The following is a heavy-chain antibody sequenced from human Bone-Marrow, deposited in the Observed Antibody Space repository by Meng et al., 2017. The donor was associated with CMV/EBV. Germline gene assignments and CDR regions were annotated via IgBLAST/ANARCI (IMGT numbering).Heavy chain of an antibody. V-gene: IGHV3-30-3*01. CDR3: ARDRRAAAAFVNYYGMDV. J-gene: IGHJ6*02. CDR2: ISYDGSNK. Sequence: GESLKISCAASGFTFSSYAMHWVRQAPGKGLEWVAVISYDGSNKYYADSVKGRFTISRDNSKNTLYLQMNSLRAEDTAVYYCARDRRAAAAFVNYYGMDVWGQGTTVTVSS. D-gene: IGHD6-13*01. CDR1: GFTFSSYA.